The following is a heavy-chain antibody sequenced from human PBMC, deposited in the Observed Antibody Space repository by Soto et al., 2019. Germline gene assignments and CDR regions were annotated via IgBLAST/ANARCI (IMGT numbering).Heavy chain of an antibody. Sequence: QVQLVQSGAEVKKPGASVKVSCKASGYAFTRYDINWVRQATGQGLEWVGWMNPNSGNSGNARKFNGRVTMTGDTSIGTAYLELSSLTSDDTAVYFCARGRDYYDTSAYDHWGQGTLVTVSS. V-gene: IGHV1-8*02. D-gene: IGHD3-22*01. CDR2: MNPNSGNS. CDR1: GYAFTRYD. J-gene: IGHJ4*02. CDR3: ARGRDYYDTSAYDH.